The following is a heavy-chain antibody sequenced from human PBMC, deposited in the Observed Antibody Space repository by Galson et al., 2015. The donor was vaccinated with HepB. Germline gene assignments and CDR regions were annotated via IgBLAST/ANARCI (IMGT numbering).Heavy chain of an antibody. V-gene: IGHV3-30-3*01. CDR2: ISHDGTME. J-gene: IGHJ6*03. CDR1: GFTFGRYP. CDR3: SRDVGSCSGGYCYTPRYMDV. D-gene: IGHD2-15*01. Sequence: SLRLSCAGSGFTFGRYPMHWVRRAPGKGLEWVAVISHDGTMEYYRESVKGPFSISRDSVKSTLYLQMNSLRAEDTAVYYCSRDVGSCSGGYCYTPRYMDVWGKGTTVTVS.